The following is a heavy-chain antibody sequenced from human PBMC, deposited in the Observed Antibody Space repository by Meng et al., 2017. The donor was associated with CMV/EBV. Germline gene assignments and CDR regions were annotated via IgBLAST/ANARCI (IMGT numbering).Heavy chain of an antibody. Sequence: SETLSLTCTVSGGSISSSSYYWGWIRQPPGKGLEWIGSIYYSGSTYYNPSLKSRVTISVDTSKNQFSLKLSSVTAADTAVYYCARLGQYRYFQHWGQGTLVTDSS. CDR1: GGSISSSSYY. V-gene: IGHV4-39*01. CDR2: IYYSGST. D-gene: IGHD3-16*01. CDR3: ARLGQYRYFQH. J-gene: IGHJ1*01.